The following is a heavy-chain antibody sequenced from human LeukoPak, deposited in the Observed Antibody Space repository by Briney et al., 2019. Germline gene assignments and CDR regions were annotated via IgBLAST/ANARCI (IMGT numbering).Heavy chain of an antibody. CDR2: INAGNGNT. V-gene: IGHV1-3*01. J-gene: IGHJ4*02. CDR1: GYTFTSYA. Sequence: GASVTVSCKASGYTFTSYAMHWVCQAPGQRLEWMGWINAGNGNTKYSQKFQGRVTITRDTSASTAYMELSSLRSEDTAVYYCASSTLRGYSYGYRDYWGQGTLVTVSS. D-gene: IGHD5-18*01. CDR3: ASSTLRGYSYGYRDY.